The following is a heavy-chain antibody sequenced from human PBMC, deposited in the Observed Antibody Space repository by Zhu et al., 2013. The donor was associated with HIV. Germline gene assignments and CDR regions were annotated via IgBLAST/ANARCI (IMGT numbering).Heavy chain of an antibody. CDR3: ARSRDKHQLLCPFDP. V-gene: IGHV1-2*02. J-gene: IGHJ5*02. CDR1: GGTFSSYA. D-gene: IGHD6-13*01. CDR2: INPQTGAT. Sequence: QVQLVQSGAEVKKPGSSVKVSCKASGGTFSSYAISWVRQAPGQGLEWMGWINPQTGATNYAETFHGRVTFTRDTSVSSVYIETRSDDTATYFCARSRDKHQLLCPFDPWAREPWSPSPQ.